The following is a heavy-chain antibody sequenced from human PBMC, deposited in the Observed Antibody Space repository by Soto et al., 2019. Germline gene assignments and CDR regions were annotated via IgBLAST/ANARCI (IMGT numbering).Heavy chain of an antibody. D-gene: IGHD1-26*01. J-gene: IGHJ4*02. CDR2: IKQDGSKK. Sequence: EVQLVESGGGLVQPGGSLRLSCAASGFTFSSYWMNWVRQAPGKGLEWVANIKQDGSKKYYVDSVKGRFTISRDNTKNSLYLQMNSLRAEDTAIYYCARVTGSGTYPGALDSWGQGTLVTVSS. CDR1: GFTFSSYW. V-gene: IGHV3-7*05. CDR3: ARVTGSGTYPGALDS.